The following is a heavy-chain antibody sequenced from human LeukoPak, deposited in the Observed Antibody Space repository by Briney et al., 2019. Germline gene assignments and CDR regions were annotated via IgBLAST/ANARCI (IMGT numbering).Heavy chain of an antibody. Sequence: GGSLRLSCAASGFTFSSYSMNWVRQAPGKGLEWVSSISSSSSYIYYADSVKGRFTISRDNAKNSLYLQMNSLRAEDTAVYHCARDIVVLTAAHYFDYWGQGTLVTVSS. V-gene: IGHV3-21*01. CDR3: ARDIVVLTAAHYFDY. CDR2: ISSSSSYI. J-gene: IGHJ4*02. D-gene: IGHD2-2*01. CDR1: GFTFSSYS.